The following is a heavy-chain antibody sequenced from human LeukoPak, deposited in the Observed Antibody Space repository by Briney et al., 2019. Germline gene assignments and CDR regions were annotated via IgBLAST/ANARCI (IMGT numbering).Heavy chain of an antibody. CDR2: ISSSSSYI. CDR3: ARDRVRGVIRSNWFDP. J-gene: IGHJ5*02. D-gene: IGHD3-10*01. V-gene: IGHV3-21*01. Sequence: GGSLILSCAASGFTFSSYSMNWVRQAPGKGLEWVSSISSSSSYIYYAGSVKCRLTISRDNAKNSLDLPMNSLRAEDTAVYYCARDRVRGVIRSNWFDPWGQGTLVTVSS. CDR1: GFTFSSYS.